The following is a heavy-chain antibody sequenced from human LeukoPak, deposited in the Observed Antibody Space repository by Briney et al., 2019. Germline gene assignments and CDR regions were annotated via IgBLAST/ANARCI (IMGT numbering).Heavy chain of an antibody. CDR2: IYHSGST. Sequence: SETLSLTCAVSGGSISSGGYSWSWIRQPPGKGLEWIGYIYHSGSTYYNPSLKSRVTISVDTSQNHFSLKLSSVTAADTAVYYCARSSRGTSDYYGMDVWGQGTTVTVSS. CDR3: ARSSRGTSDYYGMDV. J-gene: IGHJ6*02. V-gene: IGHV4-30-2*02. D-gene: IGHD1-1*01. CDR1: GGSISSGGYS.